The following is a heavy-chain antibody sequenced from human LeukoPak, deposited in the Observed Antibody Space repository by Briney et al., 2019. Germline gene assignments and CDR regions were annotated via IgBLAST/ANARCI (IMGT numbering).Heavy chain of an antibody. V-gene: IGHV1-69*05. CDR3: ANSRGTNCSSTSCYGSVRAFDI. CDR2: IIPIFGTA. CDR1: GGTFSSYA. D-gene: IGHD2-2*01. Sequence: SVKVSCKASGGTFSSYAISWVRQAPGQGLEWMGGIIPIFGTANYAQKFQGRVTITTDESTSTAYMELSSLRSEDTAVYYCANSRGTNCSSTSCYGSVRAFDIWGQGTMVTVSS. J-gene: IGHJ3*02.